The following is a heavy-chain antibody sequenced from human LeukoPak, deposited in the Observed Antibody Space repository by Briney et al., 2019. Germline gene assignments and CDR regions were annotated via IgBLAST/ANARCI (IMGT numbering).Heavy chain of an antibody. D-gene: IGHD2-2*01. CDR2: TYYRSTWGG. CDR1: GDSVSSINAA. V-gene: IGHV6-1*01. Sequence: SQTLSLTCAISGDSVSSINAAWNWIRQSPSRGLEWLGRTYYRSTWGGDYAVSVRSRIIISPDTSKNQFSLQLNSVTPEDTAVYYCTRASYRAFDIWGQGTMVTVSS. J-gene: IGHJ3*02. CDR3: TRASYRAFDI.